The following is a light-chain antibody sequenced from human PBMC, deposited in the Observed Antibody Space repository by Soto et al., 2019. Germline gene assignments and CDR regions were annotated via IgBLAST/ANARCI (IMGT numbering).Light chain of an antibody. J-gene: IGLJ2*01. CDR1: SPNIGNNI. CDR3: ASWENSLTGGV. Sequence: QSVLTQPPSVSAAPGQKVTISCSGSSPNIGNNIVSWYQQLPGTAPKLLIYEDNKRPSGIPDRFSGSKSGTSATLGITGLQTGDEAEYYCASWENSLTGGVFGGGTKLTVL. V-gene: IGLV1-51*02. CDR2: EDN.